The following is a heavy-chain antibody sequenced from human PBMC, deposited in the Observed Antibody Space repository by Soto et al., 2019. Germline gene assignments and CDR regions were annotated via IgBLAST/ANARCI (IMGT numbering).Heavy chain of an antibody. CDR2: IYYSGST. CDR3: ARGGYVGYSSSWYDY. V-gene: IGHV4-59*01. D-gene: IGHD6-13*01. Sequence: QVQLQESGPGLVKPSETLSLTCTVSGGSISSYYWSWIRQPPGKGLEWIGYIYYSGSTNYNPSLKSRVTISVDTSKNQFSLKLSSVTAADTAVYYCARGGYVGYSSSWYDYWGQGTLVTVSS. CDR1: GGSISSYY. J-gene: IGHJ4*02.